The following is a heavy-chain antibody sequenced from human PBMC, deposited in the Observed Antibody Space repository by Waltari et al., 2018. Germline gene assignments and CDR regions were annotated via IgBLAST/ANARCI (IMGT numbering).Heavy chain of an antibody. J-gene: IGHJ4*02. CDR1: GFTFSTYV. CDR2: ISDGGGII. CDR3: ARGSGVDS. V-gene: IGHV3-23*01. Sequence: EVQLLESGGGLVQPGGSLRLSCADSGFTFSTYVMNWVRQAPGKGLEWVSSISDGGGIINYADSVKGRFTISRDNSKNTLYLQMNSLRADDTAVYYCARGSGVDSWGQGTLVTISS. D-gene: IGHD7-27*01.